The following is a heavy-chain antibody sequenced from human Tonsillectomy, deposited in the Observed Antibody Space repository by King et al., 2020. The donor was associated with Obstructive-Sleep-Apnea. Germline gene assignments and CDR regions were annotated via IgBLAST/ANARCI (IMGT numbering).Heavy chain of an antibody. CDR2: INHSGST. CDR3: ARGSGAAAVNWFDP. J-gene: IGHJ5*02. Sequence: VQLQQWGAGLLKPSETLSLTCAVFGGSFNEYYWSWIRQPPGKGLECIGEINHSGSTNYNPSLKSRVNISVDTSKNQFSLKLNSVTAADTAVYYCARGSGAAAVNWFDPWGQGTLVTVSS. CDR1: GGSFNEYY. D-gene: IGHD6-13*01. V-gene: IGHV4-34*01.